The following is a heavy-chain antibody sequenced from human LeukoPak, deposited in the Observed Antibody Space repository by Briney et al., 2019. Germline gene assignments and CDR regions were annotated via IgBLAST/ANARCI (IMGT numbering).Heavy chain of an antibody. CDR1: GFTFSSYS. D-gene: IGHD2-2*02. J-gene: IGHJ1*01. V-gene: IGHV3-21*01. Sequence: PGGSLRLSCAASGFTFSSYSMNWVRQAPGKGLEWVSSISSSSSYIYYADSVKGRFTISRDNAKNSLYLQMNSLRAEDTAVYYCARAMWGRYCSSTSCSTVEYFQHWGQGTLVTVSS. CDR2: ISSSSSYI. CDR3: ARAMWGRYCSSTSCSTVEYFQH.